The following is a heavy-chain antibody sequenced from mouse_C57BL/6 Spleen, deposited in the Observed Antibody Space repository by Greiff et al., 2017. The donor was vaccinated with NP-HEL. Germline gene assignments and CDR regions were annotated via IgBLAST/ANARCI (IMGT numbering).Heavy chain of an antibody. V-gene: IGHV3-1*01. CDR1: GYSITSGYD. J-gene: IGHJ4*01. CDR2: ISYSGST. CDR3: AREDDGTGAMDY. D-gene: IGHD2-3*01. Sequence: VQLQQSGPGMVKPSQSLSLTCTVTGYSITSGYDWHWIRHFPGNKLEWMGYISYSGSTNYNPSLKSRISITHDTSKNHFFLKLNSVTTEDTATYYCAREDDGTGAMDYWGQGTSVTVSS.